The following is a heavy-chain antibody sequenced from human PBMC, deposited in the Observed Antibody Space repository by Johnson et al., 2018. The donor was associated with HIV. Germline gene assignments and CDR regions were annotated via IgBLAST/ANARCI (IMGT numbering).Heavy chain of an antibody. D-gene: IGHD4-23*01. J-gene: IGHJ3*02. CDR2: IKQDGSEQ. Sequence: EVQLLESGGGLVQPGGSLRLSCTASGFTFSSNWMNWVRQAPGKGLEWVANIKQDGSEQYYVDSVKGRFTISRDNAKNSLYLQMSSLRAEDTAVYYCTTGRLRWFPDAFDIWGQGTMVTVSS. V-gene: IGHV3-7*03. CDR1: GFTFSSNW. CDR3: TTGRLRWFPDAFDI.